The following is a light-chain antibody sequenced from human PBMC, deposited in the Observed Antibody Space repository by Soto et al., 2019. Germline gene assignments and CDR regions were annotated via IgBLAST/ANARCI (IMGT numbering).Light chain of an antibody. V-gene: IGKV3-15*01. CDR3: QQRSDWPPGN. CDR1: QRIYSN. J-gene: IGKJ5*01. Sequence: EIVMTQSPATLSVSPGERVTFSCSASQRIYSNLAWYQHTPGQAPRLLISGASTGATGLPSRFSGSGSGTDFTLTINSLQSEDVAVYYCQQRSDWPPGNFGQGTRLEIK. CDR2: GAS.